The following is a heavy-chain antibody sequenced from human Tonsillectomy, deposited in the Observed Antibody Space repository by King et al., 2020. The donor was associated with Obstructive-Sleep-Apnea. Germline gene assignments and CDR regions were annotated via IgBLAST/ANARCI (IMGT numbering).Heavy chain of an antibody. Sequence: TLKESGPTLVKPTQTLTLTCTFSGFSLSTSGVGVGWIRQPPGKALEWLALIYWDDDKRYSPSLKSRPTITKDTSKNQVVLTMTNMDPVDTATYYCARNRGAAIEIDYWGQGTLVTVSS. CDR3: ARNRGAAIEIDY. J-gene: IGHJ4*02. CDR1: GFSLSTSGVG. V-gene: IGHV2-5*02. D-gene: IGHD6-25*01. CDR2: IYWDDDK.